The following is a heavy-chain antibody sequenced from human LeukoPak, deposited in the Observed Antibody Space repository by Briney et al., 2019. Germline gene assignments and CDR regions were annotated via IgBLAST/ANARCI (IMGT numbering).Heavy chain of an antibody. V-gene: IGHV3-23*01. Sequence: GGSLRLSCAASGFTFSSYAMSWVRQAPGKGLEWVSVISGSGGSTYYADSVKGRFTISRDNSKNTLYLQMNSLRAEDTAVYYCARDRGNYGDYWGQGTLVTVSS. J-gene: IGHJ4*02. CDR3: ARDRGNYGDY. CDR2: ISGSGGST. CDR1: GFTFSSYA. D-gene: IGHD5-24*01.